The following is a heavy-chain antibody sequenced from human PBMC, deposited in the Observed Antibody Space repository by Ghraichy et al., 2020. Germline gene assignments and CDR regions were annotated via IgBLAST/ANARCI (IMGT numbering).Heavy chain of an antibody. V-gene: IGHV3-23*01. D-gene: IGHD3-22*01. CDR3: SKDRPAYYYDSSGYPLGPFDY. CDR2: ISGSGGST. CDR1: GFTFSSYA. J-gene: IGHJ4*02. Sequence: GESLNISCAASGFTFSSYAMSWVRQAPGKGLEWVSAISGSGGSTYYADSVKGRFTISRDNSKNTLYLQMNSLRAEYTAVYYCSKDRPAYYYDSSGYPLGPFDYWGQGTLVTVSS.